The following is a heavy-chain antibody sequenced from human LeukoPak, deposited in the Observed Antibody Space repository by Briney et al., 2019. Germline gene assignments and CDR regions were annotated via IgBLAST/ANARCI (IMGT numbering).Heavy chain of an antibody. Sequence: GGSLRLSCAASGFTFSSYWMSWVRQAPGKGLEWVSAISGSGGSTYYADSVKGRFTISRDNSKNTLYLQMNSLRAEDTAVYYCAKDSLRITMVRGVRWYYYMDVWGKGTTVTVSS. V-gene: IGHV3-23*01. J-gene: IGHJ6*03. D-gene: IGHD3-10*01. CDR2: ISGSGGST. CDR3: AKDSLRITMVRGVRWYYYMDV. CDR1: GFTFSSYW.